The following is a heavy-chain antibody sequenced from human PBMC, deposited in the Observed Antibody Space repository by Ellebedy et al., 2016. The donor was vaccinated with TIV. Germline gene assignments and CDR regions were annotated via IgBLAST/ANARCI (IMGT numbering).Heavy chain of an antibody. D-gene: IGHD2/OR15-2a*01. CDR1: GFTFSSYS. CDR2: ISSSSSYI. V-gene: IGHV3-21*01. J-gene: IGHJ4*02. CDR3: ARLGYSMHFDY. Sequence: GESLKISXAASGFTFSSYSMNWVRQAPGKGLEWVSSISSSSSYIYYADSVKGRFTISRDNAKNSLYLQMNSLRAEDTAVYYCARLGYSMHFDYWGQGTLVTVSS.